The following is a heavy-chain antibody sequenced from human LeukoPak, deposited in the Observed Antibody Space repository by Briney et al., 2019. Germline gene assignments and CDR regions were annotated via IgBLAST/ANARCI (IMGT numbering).Heavy chain of an antibody. D-gene: IGHD6-13*01. V-gene: IGHV1-69*05. CDR1: GGTFSSYA. J-gene: IGHJ4*02. Sequence: SVKVSCKASGGTFSSYAISWVRQAPGQGLEWMGRIIPIFGTANYAQKFQGRVTITTDESMSTAYMELSSLRSEDTAVYYCARLAAAAPGFDYWGQGTLVTVSS. CDR3: ARLAAAAPGFDY. CDR2: IIPIFGTA.